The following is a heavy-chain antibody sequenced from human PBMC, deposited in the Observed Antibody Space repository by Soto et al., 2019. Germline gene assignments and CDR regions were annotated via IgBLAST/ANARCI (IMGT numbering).Heavy chain of an antibody. D-gene: IGHD7-27*01. J-gene: IGHJ3*02. CDR3: ERGNRGSGDAFDI. CDR1: GGSFSGYY. V-gene: IGHV4-34*01. Sequence: SETLSLTCAVYGGSFSGYYWSWIRQPPGKGLEWIGEINHSGSTNYNPTLKSRVTISVDTSTNQFSLKLSSVTAADTAVYYCERGNRGSGDAFDIWGQGTMVTVS. CDR2: INHSGST.